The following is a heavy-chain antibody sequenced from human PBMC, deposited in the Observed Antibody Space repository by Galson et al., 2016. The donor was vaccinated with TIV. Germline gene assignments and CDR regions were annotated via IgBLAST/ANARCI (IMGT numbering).Heavy chain of an antibody. CDR3: ARVLEGAGTDY. J-gene: IGHJ4*02. CDR1: GYTFTSYY. V-gene: IGHV1-46*01. CDR2: INPSGGST. Sequence: SVKVSCKASGYTFTSYYMHWVRQAPGQGLEWMGIINPSGGSTSYAQKFQGRVTMTRDTSTSTVYMELSSLRSEDTAGYYCARVLEGAGTDYWGQGTLVTVSS. D-gene: IGHD6-19*01.